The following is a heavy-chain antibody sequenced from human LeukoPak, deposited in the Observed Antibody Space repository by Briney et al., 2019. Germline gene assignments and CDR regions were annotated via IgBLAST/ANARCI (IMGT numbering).Heavy chain of an antibody. Sequence: PGGSLRLSCAASGCTFSSYWMSWVCQAPGKGLELVANIKQDGSEKYYGDSLKSQFTSTRDHAKNSLYLQMNSLRAEDTAVYYCAREVVVVVAATHYFDYWGQGTLVTVS. D-gene: IGHD2-15*01. J-gene: IGHJ4*02. CDR2: IKQDGSEK. CDR3: AREVVVVVAATHYFDY. V-gene: IGHV3-7*01. CDR1: GCTFSSYW.